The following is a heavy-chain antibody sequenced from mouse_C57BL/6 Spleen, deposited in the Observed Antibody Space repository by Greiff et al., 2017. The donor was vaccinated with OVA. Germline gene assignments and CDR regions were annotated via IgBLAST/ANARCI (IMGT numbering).Heavy chain of an antibody. Sequence: VQLQQSGAELVKPGASVKLSCTASGFNIKDYYMHWVKQRTEQGLEWIGRIDPEDGETKYAPKVQGKATITADTSSKTAYLQLSSLTSEDTAVYYCASSYYYGSSYDYWGQGTTLTVSS. CDR1: GFNIKDYY. V-gene: IGHV14-2*01. D-gene: IGHD1-1*01. CDR3: ASSYYYGSSYDY. J-gene: IGHJ2*01. CDR2: IDPEDGET.